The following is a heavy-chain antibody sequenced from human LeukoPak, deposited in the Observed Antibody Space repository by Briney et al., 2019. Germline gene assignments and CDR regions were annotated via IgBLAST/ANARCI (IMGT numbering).Heavy chain of an antibody. V-gene: IGHV3-66*02. D-gene: IGHD3-10*01. CDR3: AKSYGSGSYYQNYYFDY. CDR2: IYSGGST. CDR1: GFTFSTYG. Sequence: GGTLRLSCAASGFTFSTYGMSWVRQAPGKGLEWVSVIYSGGSTYYADSVKGRFTISRDNSKNTLYLQMNSLRAEDTAVYYCAKSYGSGSYYQNYYFDYWGQGTLVTVSS. J-gene: IGHJ4*02.